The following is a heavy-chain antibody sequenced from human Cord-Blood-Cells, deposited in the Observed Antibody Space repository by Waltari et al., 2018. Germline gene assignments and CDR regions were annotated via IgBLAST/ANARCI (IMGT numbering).Heavy chain of an antibody. CDR2: MRWDGGSA. D-gene: IGHD6-13*01. CDR1: GFTFDDYT. J-gene: IGHJ4*02. CDR3: AKYRYSSSWYYFDY. Sequence: EVQLVESGGVVVQPGGSLRLSCAASGFTFDDYTMHWVRQAPGKGLEWVSLMRWDGGSAYDANSGKGRFTIARDNSKNSLYLQMNSLRTEDTALYYCAKYRYSSSWYYFDYWGQGTLVTVSS. V-gene: IGHV3-43*01.